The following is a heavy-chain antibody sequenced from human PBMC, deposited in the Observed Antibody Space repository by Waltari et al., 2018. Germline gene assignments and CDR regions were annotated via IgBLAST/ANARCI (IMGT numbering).Heavy chain of an antibody. J-gene: IGHJ5*02. CDR2: ISGNNGHT. D-gene: IGHD2-21*01. Sequence: QVQLVQSGAAVKKPGASVKVSCKASGYTLSDYGLSWMRQAPGQGLEWMGWISGNNGHTNHAQKFQGRLIMTEDTSATTVYMELTYLTSDDTAVYYCARERHRLMEEGYLMALDPWGQGTLVTVSS. CDR3: ARERHRLMEEGYLMALDP. CDR1: GYTLSDYG. V-gene: IGHV1-18*01.